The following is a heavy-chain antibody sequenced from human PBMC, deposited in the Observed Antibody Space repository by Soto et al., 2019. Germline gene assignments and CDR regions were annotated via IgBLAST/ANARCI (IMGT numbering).Heavy chain of an antibody. CDR2: ISYDGSNK. CDR3: ARASSRDSSGYNAFDI. V-gene: IGHV3-30-3*01. D-gene: IGHD3-22*01. CDR1: GFTFSSYA. J-gene: IGHJ3*02. Sequence: PVGSLRLSCAASGFTFSSYAMHWVRQAPGKGLEWVAVISYDGSNKYYADSVKGRFTISRDNSRNTLYLQMNSLRAEDTAVYYCARASSRDSSGYNAFDIWGQGTMVTVSS.